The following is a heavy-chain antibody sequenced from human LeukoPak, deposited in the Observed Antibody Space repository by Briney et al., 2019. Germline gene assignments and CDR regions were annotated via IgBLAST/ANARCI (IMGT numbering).Heavy chain of an antibody. V-gene: IGHV3-33*01. Sequence: GGSLRLSCGASGFTFSSYGMHWVRQAPGKGLEWVAVIWYDGSNKYYADSVKGRFTISRDNSKNTLYLQMNSLRAEDTAVYYCARDPLNYGDYPIYFDYWGQGTLVTVSS. CDR2: IWYDGSNK. CDR1: GFTFSSYG. J-gene: IGHJ4*02. D-gene: IGHD4-17*01. CDR3: ARDPLNYGDYPIYFDY.